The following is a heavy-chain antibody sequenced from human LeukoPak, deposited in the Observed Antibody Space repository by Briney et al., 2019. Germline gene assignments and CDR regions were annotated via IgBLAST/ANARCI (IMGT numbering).Heavy chain of an antibody. Sequence: GGSLRLSCAASGFIVNSKYMSWIRQAPGKELEWVSVMYSGGTAFYADSVRGRFTISRDNSKNTLYLQMNSLRAEDTAVYYCAKDPTYYYDSRGYWGQGTLVTVSS. V-gene: IGHV3-53*01. D-gene: IGHD3-22*01. CDR3: AKDPTYYYDSRGY. CDR2: MYSGGTA. J-gene: IGHJ4*02. CDR1: GFIVNSKY.